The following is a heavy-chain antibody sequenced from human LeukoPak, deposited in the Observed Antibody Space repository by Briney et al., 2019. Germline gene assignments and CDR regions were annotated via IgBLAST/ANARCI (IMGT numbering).Heavy chain of an antibody. CDR2: ISYDGSNK. J-gene: IGHJ6*02. CDR1: GFTFSSYG. Sequence: GRSLRLSCAASGFTFSSYGMHWVRQAPGKGLEWVAGISYDGSNKYYADSVKGRFTISRENSKNTLYLQMNSLRAEDTAVYYCAKDLEWDGDYHPYYDCYGMDVWGQGTTVTVSS. D-gene: IGHD4-17*01. V-gene: IGHV3-30*18. CDR3: AKDLEWDGDYHPYYDCYGMDV.